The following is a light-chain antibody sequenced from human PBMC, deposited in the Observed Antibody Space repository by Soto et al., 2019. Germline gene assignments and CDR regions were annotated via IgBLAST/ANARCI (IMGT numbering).Light chain of an antibody. V-gene: IGKV1-5*03. CDR1: QSISTY. Sequence: DIQMTQSPSTLSASVGDRVTITCRASQSISTYLAWYQQKPGNAPKLLIYKASNLQSGVPSRFSGSGSGTEFTLTISRLQPDDFATYYCQQYNSYSPYTFGQGTNLEIK. J-gene: IGKJ2*01. CDR3: QQYNSYSPYT. CDR2: KAS.